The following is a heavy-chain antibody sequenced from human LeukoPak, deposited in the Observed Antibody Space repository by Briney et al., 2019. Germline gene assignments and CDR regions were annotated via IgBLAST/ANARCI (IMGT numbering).Heavy chain of an antibody. J-gene: IGHJ4*02. V-gene: IGHV4-39*01. CDR1: GGSISSSSYY. CDR2: IYYSGST. D-gene: IGHD2-2*01. CDR3: ARQQDTSTWPPVDY. Sequence: SETLSLTCTVSGGSISSSSYYWGWIRQPPGKGLEWIGSIYYSGSTYYNPSLKSRVTISVDTSKNQFSLQLSSVTAADTAVYYCARQQDTSTWPPVDYWGQGTLVTVSS.